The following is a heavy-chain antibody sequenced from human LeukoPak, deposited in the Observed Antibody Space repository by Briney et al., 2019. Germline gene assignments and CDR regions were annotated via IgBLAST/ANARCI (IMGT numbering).Heavy chain of an antibody. CDR1: GYTFTGYY. Sequence: GASVKVSCKASGYTFTGYYMHWVRQAPGQGLEWMGWINPNSGGTRYAQKFQGRVTMTRDTSISTAYMELSSLRSDDTAVYYSARDPLRRSSSWFGSNWFDPWGQGNLVTVSS. J-gene: IGHJ5*02. CDR2: INPNSGGT. CDR3: ARDPLRRSSSWFGSNWFDP. D-gene: IGHD6-13*01. V-gene: IGHV1-2*02.